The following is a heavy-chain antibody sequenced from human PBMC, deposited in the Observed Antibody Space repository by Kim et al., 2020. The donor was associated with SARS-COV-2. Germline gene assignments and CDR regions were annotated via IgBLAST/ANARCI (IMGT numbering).Heavy chain of an antibody. Sequence: GGSLRLSCAASGFTFSSYAMSWVRQAPGKGLEWVSAISGSGGSTYYADSVKGRFTISRDNAKNTLYLQMNSLRAEDTAVYYCARDRVPHPPHYGMDVWGQGTTVTVSS. CDR1: GFTFSSYA. CDR2: ISGSGGST. D-gene: IGHD2-2*01. CDR3: ARDRVPHPPHYGMDV. V-gene: IGHV3-23*01. J-gene: IGHJ6*02.